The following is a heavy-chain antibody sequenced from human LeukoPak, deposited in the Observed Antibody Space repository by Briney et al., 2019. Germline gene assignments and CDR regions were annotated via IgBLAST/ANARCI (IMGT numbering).Heavy chain of an antibody. D-gene: IGHD6-19*01. CDR2: MSGSGRGT. CDR3: AKRAVAELDC. CDR1: GFTFSSYA. Sequence: GGSLRLSCAASGFTFSSYAMSWVRQAPGKGLEWVSAMSGSGRGTYYADSVKGRFTISRDNSKNTLYLQMNSLRAEDTAVYYCAKRAVAELDCWGQGTMVTVSS. J-gene: IGHJ4*02. V-gene: IGHV3-23*01.